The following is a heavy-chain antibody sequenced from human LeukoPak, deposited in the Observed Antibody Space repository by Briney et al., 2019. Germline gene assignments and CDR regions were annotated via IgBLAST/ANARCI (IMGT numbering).Heavy chain of an antibody. Sequence: GGSLRLSCAASGFTFSSYSMNWVRQAPGKGLEWVSYISSSSSTIYYADSVKGRFTISRDNAENSLYLQMNSLRAEDTASYYCARAGGSRYYYAMDVWGQGTTVTVSS. D-gene: IGHD3-16*01. CDR1: GFTFSSYS. CDR3: ARAGGSRYYYAMDV. J-gene: IGHJ6*02. CDR2: ISSSSSTI. V-gene: IGHV3-48*04.